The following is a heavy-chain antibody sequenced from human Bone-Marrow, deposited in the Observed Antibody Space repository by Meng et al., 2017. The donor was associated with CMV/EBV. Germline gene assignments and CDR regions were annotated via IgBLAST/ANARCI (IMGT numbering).Heavy chain of an antibody. CDR2: IYSGGSST. CDR3: AKDVGWFGEDKWTNWFDP. D-gene: IGHD3-10*01. V-gene: IGHV3-23*03. Sequence: GGSLRLSCAASGFTFSSYAMSWVRQALGKGLEWVSVIYSGGSSTYYADSVKGRFTISRDNSKNTLYLQMNSLRAEDTAVYYCAKDVGWFGEDKWTNWFDPWGQGTLVTVSS. J-gene: IGHJ5*02. CDR1: GFTFSSYA.